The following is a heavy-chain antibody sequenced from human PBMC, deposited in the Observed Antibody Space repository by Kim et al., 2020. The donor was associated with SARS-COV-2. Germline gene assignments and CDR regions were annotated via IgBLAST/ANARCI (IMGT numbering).Heavy chain of an antibody. D-gene: IGHD3-22*01. CDR3: ARDRFYDSSGYYYS. CDR2: INPNNGGT. J-gene: IGHJ4*02. Sequence: ASVKVSCKASGYTFTGYYMHWVRQAPGQGLEWMGRINPNNGGTNYAQKFQGRVTMTRDTSISTAYMELSRLRSDDTAVYYCARDRFYDSSGYYYSWGQGTLVTVSS. V-gene: IGHV1-2*06. CDR1: GYTFTGYY.